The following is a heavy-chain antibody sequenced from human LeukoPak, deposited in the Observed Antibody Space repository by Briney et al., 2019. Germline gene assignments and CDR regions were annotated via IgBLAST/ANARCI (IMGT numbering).Heavy chain of an antibody. CDR2: ISYDGSNK. J-gene: IGHJ4*02. Sequence: PGRSLRLSCAASGFTFSSYAVHWVRQAPGKGLEWVAVISYDGSNKYYADSVKGRFTISRDNSKNTLYLQMNSLRAEDTAVYYCARDPHEAYCSSTSCRYFDYWGQGTLVTVSS. CDR3: ARDPHEAYCSSTSCRYFDY. CDR1: GFTFSSYA. D-gene: IGHD2-2*01. V-gene: IGHV3-30-3*01.